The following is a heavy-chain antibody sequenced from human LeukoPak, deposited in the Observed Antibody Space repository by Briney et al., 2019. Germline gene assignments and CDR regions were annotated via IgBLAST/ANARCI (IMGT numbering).Heavy chain of an antibody. Sequence: PGGSLRLSCAASGFAFTSYAMHWVRQAPGKGLEWVAVISYDGSNSYYADSVKGRFTISSDNSKNTVYLQMNSLRPEDMAVYYCAKEIFSGLLYIDYWGQGTLVTVSS. V-gene: IGHV3-30-3*01. CDR1: GFAFTSYA. CDR2: ISYDGSNS. J-gene: IGHJ4*02. CDR3: AKEIFSGLLYIDY. D-gene: IGHD5-12*01.